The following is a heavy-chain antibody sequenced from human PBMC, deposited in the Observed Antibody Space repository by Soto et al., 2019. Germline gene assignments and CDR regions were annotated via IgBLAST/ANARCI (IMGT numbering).Heavy chain of an antibody. V-gene: IGHV4-59*01. CDR3: ARATNGDYSYYYYYMDV. D-gene: IGHD4-17*01. CDR1: GGSISSYY. Sequence: SVTLSLTCTVSGGSISSYYWSWIRQPPGKGLEWIGYIYYSGSTNYNPSLKSRVTISVDTSKNQFSLKLSSVTAADTAVYYCARATNGDYSYYYYYMDVWGKGTTVTVSS. J-gene: IGHJ6*03. CDR2: IYYSGST.